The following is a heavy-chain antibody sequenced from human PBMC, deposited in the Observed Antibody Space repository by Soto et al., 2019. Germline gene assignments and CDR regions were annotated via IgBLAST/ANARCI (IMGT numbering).Heavy chain of an antibody. D-gene: IGHD5-18*01. Sequence: SETLSLTCAVYGGSFSGYYWSWIRQPPGKGLEWIGEINHSGSTNYNPSLKSRVTISVDTSKNQFSLKLSSVTAADTAVYYCARFGYSYGSTFDYWGQGTLVTVSS. J-gene: IGHJ4*02. CDR3: ARFGYSYGSTFDY. CDR1: GGSFSGYY. CDR2: INHSGST. V-gene: IGHV4-34*01.